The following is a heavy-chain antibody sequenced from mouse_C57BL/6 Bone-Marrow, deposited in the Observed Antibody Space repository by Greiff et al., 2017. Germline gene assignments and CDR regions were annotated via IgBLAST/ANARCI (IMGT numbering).Heavy chain of an antibody. Sequence: VKLQESDAELVKPGASVKISCKVSGYTFTDHTIHWMKQRPEQGLEWIGYIYPRDGSTKYNEKFKGKATLTADKSSSTAYMQLNSLTSEDSAVYFCARGPIYPVRAMDYWGQGTSVTVSS. J-gene: IGHJ4*01. CDR1: GYTFTDHT. V-gene: IGHV1-78*01. CDR3: ARGPIYPVRAMDY. D-gene: IGHD2-14*01. CDR2: IYPRDGST.